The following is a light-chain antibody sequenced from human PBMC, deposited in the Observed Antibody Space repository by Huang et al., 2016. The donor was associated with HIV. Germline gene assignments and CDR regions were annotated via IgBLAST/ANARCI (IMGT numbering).Light chain of an antibody. J-gene: IGKJ1*01. V-gene: IGKV4-1*01. CDR2: WAS. CDR3: QQHYSTPWT. Sequence: DIVMTQSPDSLAVPLGERATIICLSSQSVLYSAKKQHLPMHFLAWYQKKPGQPPKLLIYWASSRAAGVPDRFSGSGSGTDFTLTISSLQAEDVAVYYCQQHYSTPWTFGQGTKVEIK. CDR1: QSVLYSAKKQHLPMHF.